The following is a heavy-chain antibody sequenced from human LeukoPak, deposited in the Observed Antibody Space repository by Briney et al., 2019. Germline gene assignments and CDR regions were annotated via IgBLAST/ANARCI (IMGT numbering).Heavy chain of an antibody. Sequence: ASVKVSCKASGGTFSSYAISWVRQAPGQGLEWMGRIIPILGIANYAQRFQGRVTITADKSTSTAYMELSSLRSEDTAVYYCASLSGSLNYWGQGTLVTVSS. CDR3: ASLSGSLNY. V-gene: IGHV1-69*04. CDR2: IIPILGIA. J-gene: IGHJ4*02. CDR1: GGTFSSYA. D-gene: IGHD1-26*01.